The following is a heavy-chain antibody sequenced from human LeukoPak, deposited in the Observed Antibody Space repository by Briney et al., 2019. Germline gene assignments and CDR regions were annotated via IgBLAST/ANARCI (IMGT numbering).Heavy chain of an antibody. CDR2: IYHSGST. CDR1: GYSISSGYY. D-gene: IGHD3-3*01. CDR3: ARHGHYDFWSGYYGLYY. V-gene: IGHV4-38-2*01. Sequence: SETLSLTCAVSGYSISSGYYWGWIRQPPGKGLEWIGSIYHSGSTYYNPSLKSRVTISVDTSKNRFPLKLSSVTAADTAVYYCARHGHYDFWSGYYGLYYWGQGTLVTVSS. J-gene: IGHJ4*02.